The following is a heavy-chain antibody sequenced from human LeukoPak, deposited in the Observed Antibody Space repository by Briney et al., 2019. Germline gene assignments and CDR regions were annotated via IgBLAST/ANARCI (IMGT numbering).Heavy chain of an antibody. Sequence: PGGSLRLSCAASGFSFSSYAMSWVRQAPGKGLEWVSGIIDSGESTYYANFANRRFTISRDNSNNTLYLQMNSLRAEDTAVYYCAKLGGQELHNYYVAVCGKGTTVAVSS. CDR1: GFSFSSYA. V-gene: IGHV3-23*01. CDR2: IIDSGEST. J-gene: IGHJ6*03. D-gene: IGHD3-16*01. CDR3: AKLGGQELHNYYVAV.